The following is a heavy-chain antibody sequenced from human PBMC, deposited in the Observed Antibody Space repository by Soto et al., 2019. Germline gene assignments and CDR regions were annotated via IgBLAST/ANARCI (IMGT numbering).Heavy chain of an antibody. D-gene: IGHD2-2*01. Sequence: ASVKVSCKASGYTFTSYGISWVRQAPGQGLKWMGWISAYNGNTNYAQKLQGRVTMTTDTSTSTAYMELRSLRSDDTAVYYCARDLVVPAAGYYYYGMDVWGQGTTVTVSS. CDR2: ISAYNGNT. CDR3: ARDLVVPAAGYYYYGMDV. J-gene: IGHJ6*02. V-gene: IGHV1-18*01. CDR1: GYTFTSYG.